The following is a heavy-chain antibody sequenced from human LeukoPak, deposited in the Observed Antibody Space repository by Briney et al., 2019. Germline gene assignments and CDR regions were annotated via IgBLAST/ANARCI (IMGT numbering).Heavy chain of an antibody. CDR2: ISGGRGST. J-gene: IGHJ4*02. D-gene: IGHD4-17*01. Sequence: GGSLRLSCAASGFTFSSYVMSWVRQAPGKGLEWVSAISGGRGSTYYADSVKGRFTISRDHSKNTLYLQMNSLRAADTAVYYCAKLYNDYGDEMFDYWGQGNLVPVPS. V-gene: IGHV3-23*01. CDR3: AKLYNDYGDEMFDY. CDR1: GFTFSSYV.